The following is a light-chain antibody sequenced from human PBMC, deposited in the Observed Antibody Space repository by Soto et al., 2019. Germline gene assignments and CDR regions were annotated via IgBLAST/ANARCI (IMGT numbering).Light chain of an antibody. V-gene: IGLV2-14*01. CDR3: ISYTTSSTSYV. J-gene: IGLJ1*01. CDR1: SSDVGLYNY. Sequence: QSVLTQPASVSGSPGQSITISCTGTSSDVGLYNYVSWYQQYPGKAPKLMIFEVSNRPSGVSNRFSGSKSGNTASLTISGLQAEDEADYYCISYTTSSTSYVFGTGTMLTVL. CDR2: EVS.